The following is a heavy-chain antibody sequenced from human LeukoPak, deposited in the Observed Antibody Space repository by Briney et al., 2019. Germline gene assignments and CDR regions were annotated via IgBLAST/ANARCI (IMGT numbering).Heavy chain of an antibody. V-gene: IGHV1-69*06. Sequence: GSSVKVSCKASGGTFSSYAISWVRQAPGQGLEWMGGIIPIFGTANYAQKFQGRVTITADKSTSTAYMELSSLRSEDTAVYYCAREDTAMVTRGYFDYWGQGTLVTVSS. J-gene: IGHJ4*02. D-gene: IGHD5-18*01. CDR2: IIPIFGTA. CDR3: AREDTAMVTRGYFDY. CDR1: GGTFSSYA.